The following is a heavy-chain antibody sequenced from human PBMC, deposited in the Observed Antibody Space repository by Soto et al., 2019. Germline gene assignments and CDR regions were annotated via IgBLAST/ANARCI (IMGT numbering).Heavy chain of an antibody. J-gene: IGHJ4*02. D-gene: IGHD4-17*01. CDR1: GASISSYY. CDR3: SYGDSPGPIDH. Sequence: SETLSLTCSVSGASISSYYWSWFRQAPGKGLEYIGYIHNGERTNYNPSLESRVTISADTSKNQFSLRLSSVTAADTATYYCSYGDSPGPIDHWGQGTLVTVSS. CDR2: IHNGERT. V-gene: IGHV4-59*01.